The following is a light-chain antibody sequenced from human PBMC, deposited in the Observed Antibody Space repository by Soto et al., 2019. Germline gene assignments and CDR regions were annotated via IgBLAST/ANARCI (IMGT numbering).Light chain of an antibody. CDR3: QQRSNWPPVT. J-gene: IGKJ4*01. CDR1: QSVSSY. V-gene: IGKV3-11*01. Sequence: EIVLTQSPATLSLSPGERATLSCRASQSVSSYLAWYQQKPGQAPRLLIYDASNRATGIPARFSGSRSGTDFTLTSSSLEPEDFAIYYCQQRSNWPPVTFGGGTKVES. CDR2: DAS.